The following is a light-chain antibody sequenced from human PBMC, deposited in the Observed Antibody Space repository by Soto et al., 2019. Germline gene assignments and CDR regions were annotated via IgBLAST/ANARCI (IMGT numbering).Light chain of an antibody. Sequence: QSVLTQPPSASGTPGQRVTISCSGSSSNIGSNTVNWYQQLPGMAPKLLIYSNNQRPSGVPERFSGSKSGTSASLAISGLQSEDEADYYCAAWDDSLNGWVFGGGTKVTVL. J-gene: IGLJ3*02. CDR3: AAWDDSLNGWV. CDR2: SNN. CDR1: SSNIGSNT. V-gene: IGLV1-44*01.